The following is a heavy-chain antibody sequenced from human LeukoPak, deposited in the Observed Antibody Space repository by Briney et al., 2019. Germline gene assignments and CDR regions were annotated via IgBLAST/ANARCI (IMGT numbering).Heavy chain of an antibody. CDR3: TKRMWEQLFTFDY. CDR1: GFTFSSYG. D-gene: IGHD1-26*01. Sequence: GGSLRLSCAASGFTFSSYGMHWVRQAPGKGLEWVAVISYDGSNKYYADSVKGRFTISRDNSKNTLYLQMNSRRAEDTAVYYCTKRMWEQLFTFDYWVQGTLVTVCS. J-gene: IGHJ4*02. CDR2: ISYDGSNK. V-gene: IGHV3-30*18.